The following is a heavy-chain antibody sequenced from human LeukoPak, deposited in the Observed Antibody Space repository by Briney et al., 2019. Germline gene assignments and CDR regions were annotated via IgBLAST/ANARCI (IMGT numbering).Heavy chain of an antibody. Sequence: SETLSLTCTVSGGSISSSSYYWGWIRQPPGKGLEWIGSIYHSGSTYYNPSLKSRVTISVDTSKNQFSLKLSSVTAADTAVYYCAREYTGGTYYYDSRQNYFDYWGQGTLVTVSS. J-gene: IGHJ4*02. V-gene: IGHV4-39*07. CDR1: GGSISSSSYY. CDR3: AREYTGGTYYYDSRQNYFDY. CDR2: IYHSGST. D-gene: IGHD3-22*01.